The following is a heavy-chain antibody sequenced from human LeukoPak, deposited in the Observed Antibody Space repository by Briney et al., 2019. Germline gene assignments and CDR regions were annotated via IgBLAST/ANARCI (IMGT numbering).Heavy chain of an antibody. CDR1: NGSTIGTT. CDR2: INHSGVT. V-gene: IGHV4-34*01. CDR3: ARGRQQQQLEY. J-gene: IGHJ4*02. D-gene: IGHD6-13*01. Sequence: SETLSLTCAVYNGSTIGTTWSWFGQPPGKAWKWIGEINHSGVTNCNPSLKSRVSISGDTAKNQFSLKLTSVTAADTAVYYCARGRQQQQLEYWGQGTLVTVSS.